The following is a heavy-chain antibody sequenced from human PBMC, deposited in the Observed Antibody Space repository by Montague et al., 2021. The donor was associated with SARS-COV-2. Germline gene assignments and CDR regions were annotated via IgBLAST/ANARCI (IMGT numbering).Heavy chain of an antibody. CDR1: GGSMMSPSFL. CDR3: ARGLTVWTGYAKNVYFDY. Sequence: SETLSLTCTVSGGSMMSPSFLWDWIRQAPGKGLEWIGSIYYGGTTYFNPSLRSRVTLSVDTPRSQFSLELSSVTAADTAAYYCARGLTVWTGYAKNVYFDYWGQGLLVTVSS. J-gene: IGHJ4*02. D-gene: IGHD3/OR15-3a*01. CDR2: IYYGGTT. V-gene: IGHV4-39*01.